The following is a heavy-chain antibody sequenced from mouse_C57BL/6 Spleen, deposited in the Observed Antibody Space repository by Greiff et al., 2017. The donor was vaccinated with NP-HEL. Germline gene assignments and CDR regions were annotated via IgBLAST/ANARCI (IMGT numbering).Heavy chain of an antibody. CDR2: ISSGSSTI. V-gene: IGHV5-17*01. D-gene: IGHD6-1*01. CDR3: ANSSCGKRGDY. CDR1: GFTFSDYG. J-gene: IGHJ2*01. Sequence: EVQLVESGGGLVKPGGSLKLSCAASGFTFSDYGMHWVRQAPGKGLEWVAYISSGSSTIYYADTVKGRFTISRDNAKNTLFLQMTSLRSEDTAMYYCANSSCGKRGDYWGQGTTLTVSS.